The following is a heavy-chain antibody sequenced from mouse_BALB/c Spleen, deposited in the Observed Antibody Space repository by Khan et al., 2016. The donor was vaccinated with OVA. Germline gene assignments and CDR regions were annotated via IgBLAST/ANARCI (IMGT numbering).Heavy chain of an antibody. CDR1: GFSLTNYG. V-gene: IGHV2-6-1*01. CDR3: ARQPYYHYNIMDY. CDR2: IWSDGST. D-gene: IGHD2-10*01. J-gene: IGHJ4*01. Sequence: QMQLEESGPGLVAPSQSLSITCTISGFSLTNYGVHWVRQPPGKGLEWLVGIWSDGSTTYNSALKSRLTISKDNSKSQVFLKMNSLQTDDTAMYFCARQPYYHYNIMDYWGQGTSVTVSS.